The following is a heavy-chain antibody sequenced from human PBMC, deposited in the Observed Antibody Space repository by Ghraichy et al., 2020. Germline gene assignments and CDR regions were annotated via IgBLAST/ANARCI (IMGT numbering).Heavy chain of an antibody. V-gene: IGHV3-30*04. CDR3: ARAKVGLYGSGLDY. J-gene: IGHJ4*02. D-gene: IGHD3-10*01. Sequence: GGSLRLSCAASGFTFSSYAMHWVRQAPGKGLEWVAVISYDGSNKYYADSVKGRFTISRDNSKNTLYLQMNSLRAEDTAVYYCARAKVGLYGSGLDYWGQGTLVTVSS. CDR2: ISYDGSNK. CDR1: GFTFSSYA.